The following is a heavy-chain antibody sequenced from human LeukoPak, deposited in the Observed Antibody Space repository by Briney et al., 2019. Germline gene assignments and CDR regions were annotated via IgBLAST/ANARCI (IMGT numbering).Heavy chain of an antibody. CDR2: IYYSGST. J-gene: IGHJ4*02. CDR3: ARLTGYDWESSYDY. D-gene: IGHD5-12*01. Sequence: PSETLSLTCTVSGGSISSYYWSWLRQPPGKGLEWIGYIYYSGSTNYNPSLKSRVTISVDTSKNRFSLRLSSVTAADTAMYYCARLTGYDWESSYDYWGQGTLVTVSS. V-gene: IGHV4-59*01. CDR1: GGSISSYY.